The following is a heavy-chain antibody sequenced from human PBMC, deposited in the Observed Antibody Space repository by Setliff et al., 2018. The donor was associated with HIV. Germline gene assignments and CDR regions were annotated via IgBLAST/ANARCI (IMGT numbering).Heavy chain of an antibody. J-gene: IGHJ3*02. V-gene: IGHV4-39*01. CDR1: DGSISSSSYY. CDR3: ARQSGYTRGWDIFGLVAGSFDI. Sequence: SETLSLTCNVSDGSISSSSYYWAWIRQPPGKGLEWIGTIYYSGNTYYRPSLKSRVTVSIATSKNQFSLRLNSVTAADTAVYYCARQSGYTRGWDIFGLVAGSFDIWGQGTMVTVSS. D-gene: IGHD3-3*01. CDR2: IYYSGNT.